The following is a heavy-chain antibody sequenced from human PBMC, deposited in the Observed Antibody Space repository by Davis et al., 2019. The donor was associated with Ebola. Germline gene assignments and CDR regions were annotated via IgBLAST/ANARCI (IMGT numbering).Heavy chain of an antibody. J-gene: IGHJ6*02. CDR1: GGTISHYY. V-gene: IGHV4-59*01. D-gene: IGHD3-10*01. CDR3: AREPMLWGVLGADGMDV. CDR2: IFYSGST. Sequence: MPGGSLRLSCTASGGTISHYYWSWIRQPPGKGLEWIGYIFYSGSTNYYPSLRSRVTISVDTYKNQFSLKLNSVTAADTAVYYCAREPMLWGVLGADGMDVWGQGTTVTVSS.